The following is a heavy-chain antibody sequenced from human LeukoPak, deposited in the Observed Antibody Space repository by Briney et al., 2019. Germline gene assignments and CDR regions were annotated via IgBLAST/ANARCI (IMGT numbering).Heavy chain of an antibody. D-gene: IGHD6-19*01. V-gene: IGHV3-48*02. J-gene: IGHJ3*01. CDR1: GFTFSSYS. CDR3: ARVVNPYSSGWSYDAFDV. CDR2: ISITGNTM. Sequence: GGSLRLSCAASGFTFSSYSMNWVRQAPGKGLEWVSYISITGNTMYYADSVKGRFTISRDNAENSLYLQMNSLRDEDTAVYYCARVVNPYSSGWSYDAFDVWGQGTMVAVSS.